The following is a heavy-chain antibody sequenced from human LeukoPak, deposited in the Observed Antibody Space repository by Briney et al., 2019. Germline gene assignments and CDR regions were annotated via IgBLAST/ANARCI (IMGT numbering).Heavy chain of an antibody. J-gene: IGHJ4*02. CDR1: GFTFSSYS. D-gene: IGHD2-15*01. V-gene: IGHV3-48*01. CDR3: ARCFWVVSNSRYFDY. Sequence: GGSLRLSCAASGFTFSSYSMNWVRQAPGKGLEWVSYISTITSTLYYADSVKGRFTISRDNAKNSLYLQMNSLRAEDTAVYYCARCFWVVSNSRYFDYWGQGTLVTVSS. CDR2: ISTITSTL.